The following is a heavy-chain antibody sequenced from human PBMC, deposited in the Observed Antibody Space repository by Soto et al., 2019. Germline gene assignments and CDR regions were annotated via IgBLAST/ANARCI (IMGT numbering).Heavy chain of an antibody. D-gene: IGHD6-6*01. J-gene: IGHJ5*02. Sequence: GGSLRLSCAASGFTFSSYGMHWVRQAPGKGLEWVAVISYDGSNKYYADSVKGGFTISRDNSKNTLYLQMNSLRAEDTAVYYCAKDEDIAEQLVPYNWFDPWGQGTLVTVSS. CDR3: AKDEDIAEQLVPYNWFDP. CDR1: GFTFSSYG. CDR2: ISYDGSNK. V-gene: IGHV3-30*18.